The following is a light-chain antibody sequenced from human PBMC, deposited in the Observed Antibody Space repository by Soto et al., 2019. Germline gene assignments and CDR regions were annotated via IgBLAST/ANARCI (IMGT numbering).Light chain of an antibody. CDR2: GAS. Sequence: ELVLQQSSGTLSFAPVKISPLYGISLQSVSSSFLAWYQQRPGQAPRLLMYGASTRADGIPDRFTGSGSGTEFTLTIRRLKSADFAAYYCQKYHIWPQWTAGHGP. CDR1: QSVSSSF. J-gene: IGKJ1*01. V-gene: IGKV3-20*01. CDR3: QKYHIWPQWT.